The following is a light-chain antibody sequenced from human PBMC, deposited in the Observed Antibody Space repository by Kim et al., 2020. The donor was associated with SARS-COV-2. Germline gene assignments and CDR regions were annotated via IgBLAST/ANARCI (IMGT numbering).Light chain of an antibody. J-gene: IGLJ3*02. Sequence: SYELTQPPSVSVAPGKTATITCGGNNIGSKSVHWYQQKPGQAPVLVIYYDDVRPSGIPERFSGSNSGDTATLTISTVDAGDEADYYCQLWDIGSDHPVFGGGTQLTVL. CDR1: NIGSKS. CDR3: QLWDIGSDHPV. CDR2: YDD. V-gene: IGLV3-21*04.